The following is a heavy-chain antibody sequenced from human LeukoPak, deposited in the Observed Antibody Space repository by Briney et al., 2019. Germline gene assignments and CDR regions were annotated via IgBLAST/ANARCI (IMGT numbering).Heavy chain of an antibody. J-gene: IGHJ4*02. CDR1: GFTFSNYW. D-gene: IGHD3-10*01. Sequence: GGSLRLSCAASGFTFSNYWMSWVRQAPGKGLEWVANIKEDGSEKHYVDSVKGRFTISRDNAKNSLYLQMNSLRVEDTAVYYCARTIRGYWGQGTLVTVSS. V-gene: IGHV3-7*03. CDR3: ARTIRGY. CDR2: IKEDGSEK.